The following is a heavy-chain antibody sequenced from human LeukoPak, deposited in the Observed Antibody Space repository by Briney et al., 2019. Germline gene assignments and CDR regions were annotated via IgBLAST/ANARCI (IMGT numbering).Heavy chain of an antibody. CDR2: IYPGDSDP. D-gene: IGHD6-13*01. V-gene: IGHV5-51*01. CDR1: GYTFTTYW. CDR3: VRHGLGSSWFGFDY. J-gene: IGHJ4*02. Sequence: GESRKISCKGSGYTFTTYWIGWVRQMPGKGLEWMGIIYPGDSDPRYSPPFQGQVTISADKSISTAYLQWSSLKASDSAMYYCVRHGLGSSWFGFDYWGQGPLVTVSS.